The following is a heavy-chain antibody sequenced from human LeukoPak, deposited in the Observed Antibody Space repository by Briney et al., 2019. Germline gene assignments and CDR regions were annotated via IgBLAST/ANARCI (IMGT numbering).Heavy chain of an antibody. V-gene: IGHV4-59*01. D-gene: IGHD2-15*01. J-gene: IGHJ4*02. CDR1: GGSISSYY. CDR3: ARDRGPDCSGGRCWDY. CDR2: IYYSGST. Sequence: SETLSLTCTVSGGSISSYYWSWIRQPPGKGLEWIGYIYYSGSTNYNPPLKSRVTMSVDTSKNQFSLKLSSVTAADTAVYYCARDRGPDCSGGRCWDYWGQGSLVTVSS.